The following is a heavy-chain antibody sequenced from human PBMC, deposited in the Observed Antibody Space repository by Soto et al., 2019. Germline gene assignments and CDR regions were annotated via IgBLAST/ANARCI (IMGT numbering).Heavy chain of an antibody. J-gene: IGHJ6*02. CDR1: GASISSDDYY. Sequence: QVQLQESGPGLVKPSQTLSLTCSISGASISSDDYYWSWFRQPPGKGLKWIGYISYSGSTYYNPSLKSRITISVDTSKTQFSLILSSVTAADTAVFYCAREVNNYYGMDVWGQGTTVTVSS. CDR3: AREVNNYYGMDV. CDR2: ISYSGST. V-gene: IGHV4-30-4*01.